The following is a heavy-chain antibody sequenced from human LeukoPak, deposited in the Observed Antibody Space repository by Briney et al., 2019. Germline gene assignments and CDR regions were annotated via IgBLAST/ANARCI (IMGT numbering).Heavy chain of an antibody. Sequence: PSETLSLTCAVYGGSFSGYYWCWIRQAPGKGLEWIGEINHSGSTNYNPSLKSRVTISVDTSKNQFSPKLSSVTAADTAVYYCARGPPREYCSGGSCYTNFDYWGQGTLVTVSS. CDR2: INHSGST. D-gene: IGHD2-15*01. J-gene: IGHJ4*02. V-gene: IGHV4-34*01. CDR3: ARGPPREYCSGGSCYTNFDY. CDR1: GGSFSGYY.